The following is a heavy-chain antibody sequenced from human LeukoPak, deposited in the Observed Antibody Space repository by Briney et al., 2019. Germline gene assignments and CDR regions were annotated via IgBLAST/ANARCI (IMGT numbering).Heavy chain of an antibody. CDR2: IKPDGSAQ. Sequence: GGSLRLSCATSGFTFSSNWMSWVRHVPGRGLDWLANIKPDGSAQYYAASVKGRFTVSRDNAKNSVYLQMNSLRVEDTAVYYCISSISGGSGQLGYWGQGTLVTVSS. V-gene: IGHV3-7*01. J-gene: IGHJ4*02. CDR3: ISSISGGSGQLGY. D-gene: IGHD3-10*01. CDR1: GFTFSSNW.